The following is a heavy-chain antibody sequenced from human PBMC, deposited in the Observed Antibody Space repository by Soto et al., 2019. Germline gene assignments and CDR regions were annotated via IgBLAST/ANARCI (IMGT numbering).Heavy chain of an antibody. CDR3: AREEGGGYDHRWFDP. V-gene: IGHV4-31*03. Sequence: QVQLQESGPGLVKPSQTLSLTCTVSGGSISSGGLYWSWIRQHPGKGLEWIGYIFYSGGTYYNPSLKSRVSISVDTSKNQFSLKLSSVTAADTAVYYCAREEGGGYDHRWFDPWGQGTLVTVSS. CDR1: GGSISSGGLY. CDR2: IFYSGGT. J-gene: IGHJ5*02. D-gene: IGHD5-12*01.